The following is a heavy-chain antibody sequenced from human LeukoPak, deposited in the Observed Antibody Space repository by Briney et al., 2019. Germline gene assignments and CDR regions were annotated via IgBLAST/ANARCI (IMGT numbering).Heavy chain of an antibody. CDR1: GGSISSSSYY. Sequence: SETLSLTCTVSGGSISSSSYYWGWIRQPPGKGLEWIVSIYYSGSTYYNPSRKSRVTISVDTSKNQFSLKLSSVTAADTALYYCARLVKVGASFYYMDLWGQRTTVTLP. D-gene: IGHD1-26*01. CDR3: ARLVKVGASFYYMDL. CDR2: IYYSGST. V-gene: IGHV4-39*01. J-gene: IGHJ6*03.